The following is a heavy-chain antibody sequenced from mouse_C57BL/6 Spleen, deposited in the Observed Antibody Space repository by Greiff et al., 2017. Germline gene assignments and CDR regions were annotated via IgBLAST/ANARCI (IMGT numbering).Heavy chain of an antibody. CDR2: IDPENGDT. Sequence: VHVKQSGAELVRPGASVKLSCTASGFNIKDDYMHWVKQRPEQGLEWIGWIDPENGDTEYASKFQGKATITADTSSNTAYLQLSSLTSEDTAVYYCTTYYSNSFAYWGQGTLVTVSA. CDR3: TTYYSNSFAY. J-gene: IGHJ3*01. CDR1: GFNIKDDY. D-gene: IGHD2-5*01. V-gene: IGHV14-4*01.